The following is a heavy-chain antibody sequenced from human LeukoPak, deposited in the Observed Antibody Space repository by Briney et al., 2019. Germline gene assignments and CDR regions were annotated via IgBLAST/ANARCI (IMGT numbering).Heavy chain of an antibody. D-gene: IGHD3-22*01. J-gene: IGHJ5*02. CDR2: ISGSGGST. V-gene: IGHV3-23*01. CDR3: AKDPTTYYDSSGYGRYNWFDP. Sequence: GGSLRLSCAASGFTFSSYAMSWVRQAPGKGLECVSGISGSGGSTYYADSVKGRFTISRDNSKNTLYLQMNSLRAEDTAVYYCAKDPTTYYDSSGYGRYNWFDPWGQGTLVTVSS. CDR1: GFTFSSYA.